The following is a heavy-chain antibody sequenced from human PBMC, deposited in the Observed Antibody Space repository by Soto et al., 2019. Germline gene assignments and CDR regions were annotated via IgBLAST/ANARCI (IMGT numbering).Heavy chain of an antibody. CDR3: ARDRYYESGGQGRAFDI. Sequence: QVQLQESGPGLVKPSETLSLTCTVSGDSVSSGSYYWSWIRQPPGKGLEWIGYIYYSGSTNYNPSLKSRVTISVDTSKNQFSLKLSSVTAADSAVYYCARDRYYESGGQGRAFDIWGQGTMVTVSS. V-gene: IGHV4-61*01. J-gene: IGHJ3*02. CDR2: IYYSGST. D-gene: IGHD3-22*01. CDR1: GDSVSSGSYY.